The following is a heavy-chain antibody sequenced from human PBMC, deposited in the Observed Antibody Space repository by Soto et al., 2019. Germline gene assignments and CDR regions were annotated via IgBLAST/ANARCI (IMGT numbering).Heavy chain of an antibody. V-gene: IGHV1-3*01. CDR2: INAGNGNT. J-gene: IGHJ5*02. Sequence: ASVKVSCKASGYTFTSYAMHWVRQAPGQRLEWMGWINAGNGNTKYSQKFQGRVTITRDTSASTAYMELSSLRSEDTAVYYCATASVAGTSWFDPWGQGTLVTVSS. CDR1: GYTFTSYA. D-gene: IGHD6-19*01. CDR3: ATASVAGTSWFDP.